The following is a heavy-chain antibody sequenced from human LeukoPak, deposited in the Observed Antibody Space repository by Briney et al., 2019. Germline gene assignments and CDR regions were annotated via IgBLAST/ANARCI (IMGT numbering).Heavy chain of an antibody. D-gene: IGHD6-13*01. V-gene: IGHV3-30*04. J-gene: IGHJ4*02. CDR1: GFTFSSYA. Sequence: GGSLRLSCAASGFTFSSYAMHWVRQAPGKGLEWVAVISYDGSNKYYADSVKGRFTISRDNSKNTLYLQMNSLRAEDTAVYYCAKSSIAAAGGYYYFDYWGQGTLVTVSS. CDR3: AKSSIAAAGGYYYFDY. CDR2: ISYDGSNK.